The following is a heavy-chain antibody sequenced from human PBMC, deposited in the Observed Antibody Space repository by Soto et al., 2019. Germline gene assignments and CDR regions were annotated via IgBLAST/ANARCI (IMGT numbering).Heavy chain of an antibody. J-gene: IGHJ5*02. CDR1: GASISSSRYH. CDR3: AGYYVGIGGRGP. D-gene: IGHD3-10*02. CDR2: TYDSGSA. Sequence: QEHLQESGPGLVRPSQTLSLTCTVSGASISSSRYHWSWIRQPPGKGLEWIGHTYDSGSAYYNQSLTSRVTISVDTSKNQFSLMLRSVTAADTAVYYCAGYYVGIGGRGPLGQGALVTVSS. V-gene: IGHV4-30-4*01.